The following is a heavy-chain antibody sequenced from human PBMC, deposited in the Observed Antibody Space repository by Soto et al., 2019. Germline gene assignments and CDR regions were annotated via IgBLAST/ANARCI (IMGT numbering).Heavy chain of an antibody. CDR3: VRDHSGLKDFDY. CDR1: GFTFSNAW. Sequence: LRLSCAASGFTFSNAWMNWVRQAPGKGLEWVGHIKSKTDGGSTHYAESVKGRFTISRDNGRNSLSLQMDSLRVEDTAVYYCVRDHSGLKDFDYWGQGTLVTVSS. D-gene: IGHD1-1*01. J-gene: IGHJ4*02. V-gene: IGHV3-15*07. CDR2: IKSKTDGGST.